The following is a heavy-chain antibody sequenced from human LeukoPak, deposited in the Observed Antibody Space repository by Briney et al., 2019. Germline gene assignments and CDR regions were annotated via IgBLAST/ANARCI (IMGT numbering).Heavy chain of an antibody. J-gene: IGHJ6*03. Sequence: KTSETLSLTCTVSGGSISSYYWSWIRQPPGKGLEWIGYIYYSGSTNYNPSLKSRVTISVDTSKNQFSLKLSSVTAADTAVYYCARDRTINSGRYSRYYYMDVWGQGTTVTVSS. D-gene: IGHD1-26*01. CDR2: IYYSGST. CDR3: ARDRTINSGRYSRYYYMDV. V-gene: IGHV4-59*01. CDR1: GGSISSYY.